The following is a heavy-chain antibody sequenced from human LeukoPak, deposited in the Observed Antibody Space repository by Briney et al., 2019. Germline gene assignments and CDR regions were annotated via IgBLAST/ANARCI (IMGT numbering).Heavy chain of an antibody. V-gene: IGHV3-48*02. D-gene: IGHD2-21*01. CDR3: GRCGGGSKGKNHYCY. Sequence: GGSLRLSCAASGFSFSSDNMNWVRQAPGKGLEWVSYISSSSSTIYYADSVKGRFTISRDNAKNSLYLQMNRLRDEDVSVCECGRCGGGSKGKNHYCYWGQVALVTVS. CDR1: GFSFSSDN. CDR2: ISSSSSTI. J-gene: IGHJ4*02.